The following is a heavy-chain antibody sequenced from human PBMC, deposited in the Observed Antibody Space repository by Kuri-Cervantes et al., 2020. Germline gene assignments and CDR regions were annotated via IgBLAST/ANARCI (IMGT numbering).Heavy chain of an antibody. D-gene: IGHD3-10*02. Sequence: ASVKVSCRASGYTFTSYYMHWVRQAPGQGLEWMGIINPSGGNTGYAQKFQGRVTMTRNTSISTAYMELSSLRSEDTAVYYCAREGAITMLDFNPRYYYYYYGMDVWGQGTTVTVSS. J-gene: IGHJ6*02. V-gene: IGHV1-46*01. CDR1: GYTFTSYY. CDR2: INPSGGNT. CDR3: AREGAITMLDFNPRYYYYYYGMDV.